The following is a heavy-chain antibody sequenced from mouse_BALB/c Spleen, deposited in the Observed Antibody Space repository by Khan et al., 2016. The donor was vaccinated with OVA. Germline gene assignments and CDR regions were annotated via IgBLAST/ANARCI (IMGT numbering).Heavy chain of an antibody. J-gene: IGHJ3*01. V-gene: IGHV9-3-1*01. CDR3: SRSNGNYWFAY. CDR1: GYTLTNYG. Sequence: QIQLVQSGPELKKPGETVKISCKASGYTLTNYGMNWVKQAPGKDLKWMGWINTYTGGATYADDFKGRFAFSLEDSASTAYLQINNLKNEDTATYFCSRSNGNYWFAYWGQGTLVTVSA. CDR2: INTYTGGA. D-gene: IGHD2-1*01.